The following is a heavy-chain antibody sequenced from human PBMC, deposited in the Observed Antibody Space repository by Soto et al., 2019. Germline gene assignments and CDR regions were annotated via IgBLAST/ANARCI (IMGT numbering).Heavy chain of an antibody. J-gene: IGHJ4*02. CDR1: GGSIRSGGYY. V-gene: IGHV4-31*03. CDR3: ARSPQPTVPPFDY. CDR2: INYSGST. D-gene: IGHD4-17*01. Sequence: QVQLQESGPGLLKPSQTLSHTCTVSGGSIRSGGYYWSWIRQDPGKGMEWIGYINYSGSTYYNPSLKSRVTKSVDTSKTHFSMKLSSGPAADTAVYYFARSPQPTVPPFDYWAQGTMSPSPQ.